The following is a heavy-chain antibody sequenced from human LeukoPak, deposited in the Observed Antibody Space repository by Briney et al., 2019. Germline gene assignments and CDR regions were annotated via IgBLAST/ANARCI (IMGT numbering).Heavy chain of an antibody. V-gene: IGHV3-74*01. D-gene: IGHD4-17*01. CDR1: GFTFSSYW. CDR2: INTDGSST. J-gene: IGHJ5*02. Sequence: GGSLRLSCAASGFTFSSYWMHWVRQAPGKGLVWVSRINTDGSSTTYADSVKGRFTISRDNAKNNLYLQMNSLRAEDTAVYYCARGVNGDSRFDPWGQGTLVTASS. CDR3: ARGVNGDSRFDP.